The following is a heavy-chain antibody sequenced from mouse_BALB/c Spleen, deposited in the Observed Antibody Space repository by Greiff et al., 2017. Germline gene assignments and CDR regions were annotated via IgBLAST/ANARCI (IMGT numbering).Heavy chain of an antibody. J-gene: IGHJ4*01. CDR2: ISNGGGST. V-gene: IGHV5-12-2*01. CDR1: GFTFSSYT. D-gene: IGHD2-3*01. Sequence: VQLKESGGGLVQPGGSLKLSCAASGFTFSSYTMSWVRQTPEKRLEWVAYISNGGGSTYYPDTVKGRFTISRDNAKNTLYLQMSSLKSEDTAMYYCARLDGYYYAMDYWGQGTSVTVSS. CDR3: ARLDGYYYAMDY.